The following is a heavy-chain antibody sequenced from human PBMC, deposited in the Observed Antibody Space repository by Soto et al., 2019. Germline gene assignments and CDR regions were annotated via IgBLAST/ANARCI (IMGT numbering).Heavy chain of an antibody. V-gene: IGHV4-30-4*01. Sequence: LSVRWSVADGSSGGLDCYRSSISQPPGKGLEWIAFISYSGSTYYNPSLQSRVAMSVDTSRNQFSLRLSSVTAADTAVYYCATMGTTTGSYYFYYWGQGTLVTVSS. D-gene: IGHD1-26*01. CDR2: ISYSGST. J-gene: IGHJ4*02. CDR3: ATMGTTTGSYYFYY. CDR1: DGSSGGLDCY.